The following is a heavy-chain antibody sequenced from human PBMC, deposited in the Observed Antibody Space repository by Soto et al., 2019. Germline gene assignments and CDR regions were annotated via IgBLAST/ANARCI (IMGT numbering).Heavy chain of an antibody. CDR3: AKKQERELPRVIDF. V-gene: IGHV3-23*01. D-gene: IGHD1-7*01. Sequence: EVRLLESGGGLVKPGGSLRLSCATSGLTFSNYAMSWVRQAPGGGLEWVSSMSGSSSTTYYADSVRGRFTISRDRSKNTLYLQMSGLRAEDTALYYCAKKQERELPRVIDFWGQGTLVTVSS. J-gene: IGHJ4*02. CDR1: GLTFSNYA. CDR2: MSGSSSTT.